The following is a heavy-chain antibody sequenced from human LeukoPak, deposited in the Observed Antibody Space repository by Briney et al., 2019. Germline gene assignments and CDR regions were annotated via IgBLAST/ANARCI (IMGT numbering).Heavy chain of an antibody. Sequence: GGSLRLSCAASGFTFSSYGMHWVRQAPGKGLEWVAFIRYDGSNKYYADSVKGRFTISRDNSKNTLYLQMNSLRAEDTAVYYCAKDHRSSWYTYYFDYWGQGTLVTVSS. CDR1: GFTFSSYG. CDR3: AKDHRSSWYTYYFDY. V-gene: IGHV3-30*02. D-gene: IGHD6-13*01. J-gene: IGHJ4*02. CDR2: IRYDGSNK.